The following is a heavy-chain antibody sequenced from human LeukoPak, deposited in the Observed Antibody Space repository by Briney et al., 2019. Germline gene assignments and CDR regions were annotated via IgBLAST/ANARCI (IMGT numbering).Heavy chain of an antibody. J-gene: IGHJ4*02. D-gene: IGHD6-13*01. Sequence: ASVKVSCKASGYTFTSYGISWARQAPGQGLEWMGWISAYNGNTNYAQKLQGRVTMTTDTSTSTAYMELRSLRSDDTAVYYCATEGPGYSSSWYGYWGQGTLVTVSS. CDR1: GYTFTSYG. CDR2: ISAYNGNT. CDR3: ATEGPGYSSSWYGY. V-gene: IGHV1-18*01.